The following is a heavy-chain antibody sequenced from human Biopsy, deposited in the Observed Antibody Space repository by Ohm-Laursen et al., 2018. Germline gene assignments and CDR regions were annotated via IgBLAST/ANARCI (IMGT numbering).Heavy chain of an antibody. D-gene: IGHD4-11*01. CDR2: FSGSGGST. CDR3: AKGNGAYTNYGWYFDL. CDR1: GFTFSSYA. J-gene: IGHJ2*01. Sequence: SLRLSCTASGFTFSSYAMTWVRQAPGKGLEWVSAFSGSGGSTYYADSVKGRFTISRDNSKNTLFLQKNSLRAEDTAVYYCAKGNGAYTNYGWYFDLWGRGTLVTVSS. V-gene: IGHV3-23*01.